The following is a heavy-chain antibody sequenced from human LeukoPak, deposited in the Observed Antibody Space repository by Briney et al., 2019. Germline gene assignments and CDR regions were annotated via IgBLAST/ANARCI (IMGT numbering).Heavy chain of an antibody. CDR2: INPKSGGT. CDR1: GYTFTDFY. V-gene: IGHV1-2*02. CDR3: ARGPRITIFGVVIDTDENFDY. Sequence: EASVKVSCKTSGYTFTDFYIHWVRQAPGQGLEWMGWINPKSGGTNFSLRFLERLTMTTDTASSTAYMELSRLRSDDTAVYYCARGPRITIFGVVIDTDENFDYWGQGTLVTVSS. D-gene: IGHD3-3*01. J-gene: IGHJ4*02.